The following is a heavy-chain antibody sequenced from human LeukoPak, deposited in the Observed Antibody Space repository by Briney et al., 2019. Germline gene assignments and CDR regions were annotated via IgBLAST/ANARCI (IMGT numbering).Heavy chain of an antibody. CDR2: ISYNGVNK. CDR1: GFNFSGHA. Sequence: PGGSLRLSCTASGFNFSGHAMHWVRQTPGKGLEWVAVISYNGVNKYYADSVKGRFTISRDNSKNTLYLQMNSLRAEDTAVYYCARPFTEYYYYGMDVWGQGTTVTVSS. CDR3: ARPFTEYYYYGMDV. V-gene: IGHV3-30*03. J-gene: IGHJ6*02.